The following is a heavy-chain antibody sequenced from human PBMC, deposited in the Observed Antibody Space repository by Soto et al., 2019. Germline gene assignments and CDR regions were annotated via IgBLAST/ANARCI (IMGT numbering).Heavy chain of an antibody. J-gene: IGHJ4*02. V-gene: IGHV3-74*01. CDR3: ASGGSSLNVDS. CDR1: GFTFRSYW. D-gene: IGHD6-6*01. CDR2: INSDGSST. Sequence: EVPLVESGGGLVQPGGSLRLSCAASGFTFRSYWMQWVRQAPGKGLVWVSWINSDGSSTSYADSVKGRLTISRDNAKHTLYLQMNTLRAEDTAVYYCASGGSSLNVDSWRQGTLVTVSS.